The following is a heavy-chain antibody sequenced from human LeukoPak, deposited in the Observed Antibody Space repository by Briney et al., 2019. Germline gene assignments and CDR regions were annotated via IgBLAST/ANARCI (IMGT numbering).Heavy chain of an antibody. D-gene: IGHD3-10*01. Sequence: GGSLRLSCAASGFTFSSYAINWVRQAPGQGLEWVSSISGSGGSTYYADSVKGRFTIFRDNSKNTLYLQMDSLRADDTAVYYCAKEGLIYGFYYYYMDVWGTGTTVTVS. CDR1: GFTFSSYA. CDR2: ISGSGGST. J-gene: IGHJ6*03. CDR3: AKEGLIYGFYYYYMDV. V-gene: IGHV3-23*01.